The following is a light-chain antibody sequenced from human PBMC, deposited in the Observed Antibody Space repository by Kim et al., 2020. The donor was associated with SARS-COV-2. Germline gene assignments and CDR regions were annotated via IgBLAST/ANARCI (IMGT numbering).Light chain of an antibody. CDR1: SGSIASNY. Sequence: KTVTVSCTRSSGSIASNYVQWYQQRPGSAPTTVIYGDNQRPSGVPDRFSGSIDSSSNSASLTISGLKTEDEADYYCQSYDSSNYVVFGGGTQLTVL. CDR3: QSYDSSNYVV. V-gene: IGLV6-57*03. CDR2: GDN. J-gene: IGLJ2*01.